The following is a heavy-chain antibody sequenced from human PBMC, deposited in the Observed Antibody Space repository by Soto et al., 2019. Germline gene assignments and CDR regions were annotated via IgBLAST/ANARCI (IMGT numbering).Heavy chain of an antibody. CDR3: ARPAKGIEWGRVHDAFDI. D-gene: IGHD5-12*01. Sequence: QLPLQESGPGLVKPSETLSLTCTVSGGSISSSSYYWGWIRQPPGKGLEWIGSIYYSGSTYYNPSLKSRVTISVDTSKNQFSLKLSSVTAADTAVYYCARPAKGIEWGRVHDAFDIWGQGTMVTVSS. CDR2: IYYSGST. V-gene: IGHV4-39*01. J-gene: IGHJ3*02. CDR1: GGSISSSSYY.